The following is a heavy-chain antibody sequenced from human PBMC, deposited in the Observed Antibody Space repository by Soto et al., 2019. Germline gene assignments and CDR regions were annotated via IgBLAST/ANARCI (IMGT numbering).Heavy chain of an antibody. CDR2: ISSSSSTI. V-gene: IGHV3-48*01. Sequence: GGSLRLSCAASGFTFSGYSMNWVRQAPGKGLEWVSYISSSSSTIYYADSVKGRFTISRDNAKNSLYLQMNSLRAEDTAVYYCARDSGYSYGPFDYWGQGTLVTVSS. J-gene: IGHJ4*02. CDR3: ARDSGYSYGPFDY. D-gene: IGHD5-18*01. CDR1: GFTFSGYS.